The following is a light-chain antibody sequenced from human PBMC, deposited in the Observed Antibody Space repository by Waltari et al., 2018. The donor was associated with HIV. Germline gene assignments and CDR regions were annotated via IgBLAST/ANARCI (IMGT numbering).Light chain of an antibody. J-gene: IGLJ2*01. CDR1: SSDIGGYNF. CDR3: SSYTSSATGVL. V-gene: IGLV2-14*01. Sequence: QSALTQPASVSGSPGQSITIPCTGTSSDIGGYNFVSWYQQHPGRAPRLMIYEVTSRPSGVSNRFSGSRSGNTASLTISGLQAEDEADYYCSSYTSSATGVLFGGGTTLTVL. CDR2: EVT.